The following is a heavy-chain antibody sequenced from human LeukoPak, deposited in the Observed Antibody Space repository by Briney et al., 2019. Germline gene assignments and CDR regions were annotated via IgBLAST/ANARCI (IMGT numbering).Heavy chain of an antibody. D-gene: IGHD3-22*01. CDR2: INPNSGGT. J-gene: IGHJ5*02. CDR3: ARDVSDYYDSSGYYNWSDP. Sequence: GASVKVSCKASGYTFTGYYMHWVRQAPGQGLEWMGWINPNSGGTNYAQKFQGRVTMTRDTSISTAYMELSRLRSDDTAVYYCARDVSDYYDSSGYYNWSDPCGQGTLVTVSS. CDR1: GYTFTGYY. V-gene: IGHV1-2*02.